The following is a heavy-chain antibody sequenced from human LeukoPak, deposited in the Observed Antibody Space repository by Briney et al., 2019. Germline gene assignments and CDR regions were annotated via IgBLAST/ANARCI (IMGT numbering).Heavy chain of an antibody. Sequence: GASVKVSCKASGYTFTGYYMHWVRQAPGQGLEWMGWINPNSGGTNYAQKFQGRVTMTRDTSISTAYMELSRLRFDDTAVYYCARVGYYYDSSGYLLALATHSATNWFDPWGQGTLVTVSS. V-gene: IGHV1-2*02. CDR2: INPNSGGT. CDR1: GYTFTGYY. J-gene: IGHJ5*02. D-gene: IGHD3-22*01. CDR3: ARVGYYYDSSGYLLALATHSATNWFDP.